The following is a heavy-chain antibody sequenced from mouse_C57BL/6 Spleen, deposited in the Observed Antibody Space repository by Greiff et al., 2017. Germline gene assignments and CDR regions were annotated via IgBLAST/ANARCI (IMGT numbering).Heavy chain of an antibody. CDR3: TRIDGTARGYALEC. CDR1: GFSLSTFGMG. D-gene: IGHD3-1*01. V-gene: IGHV8-8*01. Sequence: QVTLKVSGPGILQPSQTLSLTCSFSGFSLSTFGMGVGWIRQPSGKGLEWLAHIWWDDDKYYNPALKSRLTISKATSKDHVFLMIANVDTADTATYYCTRIDGTARGYALECWGQGTSVTVSS. J-gene: IGHJ4*01. CDR2: IWWDDDK.